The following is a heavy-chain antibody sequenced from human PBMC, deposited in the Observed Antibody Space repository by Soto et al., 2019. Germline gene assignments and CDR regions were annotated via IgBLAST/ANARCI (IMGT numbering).Heavy chain of an antibody. V-gene: IGHV3-48*03. D-gene: IGHD3-3*01. CDR2: ISSSGSTI. CDR3: ARDAAYYDFWSGSTYYYYGMDV. J-gene: IGHJ6*02. CDR1: GFTFSSYE. Sequence: GGSLRLSCAASGFTFSSYEMNWVRQAPGKGLEWVSYISSSGSTIYYADSVKGRFTISRDNAKNSLYLQMNSLRAEDTAVYYCARDAAYYDFWSGSTYYYYGMDVWGQGTRVTVSS.